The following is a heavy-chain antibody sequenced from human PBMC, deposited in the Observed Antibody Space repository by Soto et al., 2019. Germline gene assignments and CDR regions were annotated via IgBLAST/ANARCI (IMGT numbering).Heavy chain of an antibody. D-gene: IGHD3-9*01. CDR1: GFAFSTYG. J-gene: IGHJ4*02. CDR3: VGETGYWGLSDY. V-gene: IGHV3-33*08. CDR2: IWADGSRQ. Sequence: QVQLVESGGGVIQPGKSLRLSCSASGFAFSTYGMHWVRQAPGKGLEWVAVIWADGSRQFYEDSVKGRFTISRDNAKNTLYLQMNSLRVDDPAVYYCVGETGYWGLSDYWVQGTLVTVSS.